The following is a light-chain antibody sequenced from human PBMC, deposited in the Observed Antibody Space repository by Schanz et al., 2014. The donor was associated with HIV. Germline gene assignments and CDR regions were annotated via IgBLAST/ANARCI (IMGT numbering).Light chain of an antibody. J-gene: IGLJ2*01. CDR1: SSNIGAGYD. CDR2: GNK. Sequence: QSVLTQPPSVSGAPGQRVTMSCTGSSSNIGAGYDVHWYQQLPGTAPKLLIFGNKNRPSGVPDRFSGSKSGTSASLAITGLQAEDEADYYCAAWDDSLNGVVFGGGTKLTVL. V-gene: IGLV1-40*01. CDR3: AAWDDSLNGVV.